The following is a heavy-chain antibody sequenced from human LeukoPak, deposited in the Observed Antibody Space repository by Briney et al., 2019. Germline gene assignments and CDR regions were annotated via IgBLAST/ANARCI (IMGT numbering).Heavy chain of an antibody. D-gene: IGHD1-26*01. V-gene: IGHV3-15*01. J-gene: IGHJ4*02. CDR3: TTERSGSFPY. CDR1: GFTVSSNY. CDR2: IKSKTDGGTI. Sequence: PGGSLRLSCAASGFTVSSNYMSWVRQTPGTGLEWVGLIKSKTDGGTIDYAAPVKGRFTISRDDLSNTLYLQMNSLKIEDTAVYYCTTERSGSFPYWGQGALVTVSS.